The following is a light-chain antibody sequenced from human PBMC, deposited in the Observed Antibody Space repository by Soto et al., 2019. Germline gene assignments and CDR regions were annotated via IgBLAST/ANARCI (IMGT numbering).Light chain of an antibody. CDR1: SSDVGGSNF. J-gene: IGLJ2*01. Sequence: QSALTQPPSASGSPGQSVTISCTGTSSDVGGSNFVSWFQQTPGKAPKLIIYEVNKRPSGVPDRFSGSKSGNTASLTVSGLLADDEADYYCNSYAGSNNFVVFGGGTKVTVL. V-gene: IGLV2-8*01. CDR3: NSYAGSNNFVV. CDR2: EVN.